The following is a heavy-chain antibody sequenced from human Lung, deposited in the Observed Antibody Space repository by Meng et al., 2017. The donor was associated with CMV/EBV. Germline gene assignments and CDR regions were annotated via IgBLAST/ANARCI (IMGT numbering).Heavy chain of an antibody. J-gene: IGHJ5*02. CDR2: IYYSGST. Sequence: SETLSLTCTVSGGSISSSSYYWGWICQPPGKGLEWIGSIYYSGSTYYNPSLKSRVTISVDTSKNQFSLKLSSVTAADTAVYYCARAGTDYDFWSGYFGSWFDPWGQGTLVTVSS. V-gene: IGHV4-39*07. D-gene: IGHD3-3*01. CDR1: GGSISSSSYY. CDR3: ARAGTDYDFWSGYFGSWFDP.